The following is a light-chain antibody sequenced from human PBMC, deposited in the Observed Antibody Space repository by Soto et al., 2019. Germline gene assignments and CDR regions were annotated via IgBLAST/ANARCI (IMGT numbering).Light chain of an antibody. CDR2: DVS. V-gene: IGKV1-5*01. Sequence: GDRVTITCRASQSISGWLAWYQQKPGKAPKLLIYDVSSLESGVPSRFSGSGSGTEFTLAISSLQPDDFAIYYCQQYNIYWTFGQGTKVDIK. CDR3: QQYNIYWT. J-gene: IGKJ1*01. CDR1: QSISGW.